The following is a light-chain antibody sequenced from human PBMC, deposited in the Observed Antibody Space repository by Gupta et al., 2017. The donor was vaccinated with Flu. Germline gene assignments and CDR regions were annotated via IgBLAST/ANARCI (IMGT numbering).Light chain of an antibody. CDR1: SSEVGSYNL. CDR3: CSYAGSSSWV. J-gene: IGLJ3*02. V-gene: IGLV2-23*01. CDR2: EGS. Sequence: QSALTPPASLSGSPGQSPTISCTGTSSEVGSYNLVSWYQQHPGNAPKLMIYEGSKRPSGVSNRFSGSKSGNTASLTISGLQAEDEADYYCCSYAGSSSWVFGGGTKLTVL.